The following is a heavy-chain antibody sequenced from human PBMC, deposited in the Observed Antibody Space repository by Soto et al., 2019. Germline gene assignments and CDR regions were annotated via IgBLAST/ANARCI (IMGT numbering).Heavy chain of an antibody. Sequence: GGSLRLSCSASGFTFSSYAMHWVRQAPGKGPEYVSAISSNGGSTYYADSVKGRFTISRDNSKNTLYLQMSSLRAEDTAVYYCVKGYSTSWYYYWGQGT. D-gene: IGHD6-13*01. CDR1: GFTFSSYA. J-gene: IGHJ4*02. CDR2: ISSNGGST. CDR3: VKGYSTSWYYY. V-gene: IGHV3-64D*06.